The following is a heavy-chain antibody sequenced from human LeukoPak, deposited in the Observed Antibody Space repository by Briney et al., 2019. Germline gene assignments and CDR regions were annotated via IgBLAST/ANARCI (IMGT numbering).Heavy chain of an antibody. J-gene: IGHJ3*02. CDR1: GGSISSYY. Sequence: SETLSHTCTVSGGSISSYYWSWIRQPPGKGLEWIGHIYYSGSTNYNPSLKSRVTISVDTSKNQFSLKLSSVTAADTAVYYCAREGYDILTGYYDAFDIWGQGTMVTVSS. D-gene: IGHD3-9*01. CDR2: IYYSGST. CDR3: AREGYDILTGYYDAFDI. V-gene: IGHV4-59*01.